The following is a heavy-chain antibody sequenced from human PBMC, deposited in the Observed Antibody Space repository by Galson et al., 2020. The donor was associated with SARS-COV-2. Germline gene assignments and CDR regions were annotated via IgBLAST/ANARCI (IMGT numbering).Heavy chain of an antibody. J-gene: IGHJ5*02. V-gene: IGHV4-30-2*01. CDR3: ARHKTYYYDSSGYYEGNWFDP. Sequence: SETLSLTCAVSGTSISSGSYSWNWIRQPPGKGLEWIGYISHSGGTYYHPSLKSRVTISGDRSKNQFSLKLSSVTAADTAVYYCARHKTYYYDSSGYYEGNWFDPWGQGTLVTVSS. CDR1: GTSISSGSYS. CDR2: ISHSGGT. D-gene: IGHD3-22*01.